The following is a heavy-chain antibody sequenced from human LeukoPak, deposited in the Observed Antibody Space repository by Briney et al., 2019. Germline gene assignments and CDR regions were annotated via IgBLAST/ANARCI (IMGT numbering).Heavy chain of an antibody. V-gene: IGHV4-4*02. J-gene: IGHJ4*02. Sequence: SETLSLTCTVSPDSTTSNFWSWVRQPPGKGLEWIGEIHRSGSTNYNPSLQSRVTISIDRSKNQIVLELSSVTAADTAVYYCAREIVGGFNPGAYWGQGTLVTVSS. CDR1: PDSTTSNF. D-gene: IGHD1-14*01. CDR3: AREIVGGFNPGAY. CDR2: IHRSGST.